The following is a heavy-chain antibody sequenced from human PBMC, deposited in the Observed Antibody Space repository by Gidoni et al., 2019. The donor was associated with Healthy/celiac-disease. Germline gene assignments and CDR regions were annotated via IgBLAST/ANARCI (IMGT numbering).Heavy chain of an antibody. V-gene: IGHV1-2*06. CDR1: GYPFPGYY. CDR2: INPNSGGT. D-gene: IGHD3-10*01. CDR3: ARASDITMVRGVMNY. J-gene: IGHJ4*02. Sequence: QVQLVQSGAEVKKPGASVKVSCKASGYPFPGYYMHWVRQAPGQGLEWMGRINPNSGGTNYAQKFQGRVTMTRDTSISTAYMELSRLRSDDTAVYYCARASDITMVRGVMNYWGQGTLVTVSS.